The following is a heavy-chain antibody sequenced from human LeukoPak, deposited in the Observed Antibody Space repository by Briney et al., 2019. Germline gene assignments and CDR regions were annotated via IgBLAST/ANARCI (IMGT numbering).Heavy chain of an antibody. J-gene: IGHJ5*02. V-gene: IGHV4-30-4*08. D-gene: IGHD3-3*01. CDR1: GGSISSGDYY. Sequence: LSLTCTVSGGSISSGDYYWSWIRQPPGKGLEWIGYIYYSGSTYYNPSLKSRVTISVDTSKSQFSLRLSSVTAADTAVYYCARGKVFGVVPNWFDPWGQGTLVTVSS. CDR2: IYYSGST. CDR3: ARGKVFGVVPNWFDP.